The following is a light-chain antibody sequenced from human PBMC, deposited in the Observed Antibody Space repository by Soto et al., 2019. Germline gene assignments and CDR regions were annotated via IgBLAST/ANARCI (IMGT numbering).Light chain of an antibody. CDR3: QHYGRSPIT. Sequence: EIVLTQPPATLPLSPGERATLSCRARQSVNSRLARYQHKPGQAPRLLISGASSRATGIPDRFSGSGSATDFTLTISRLEPEDFALYYCQHYGRSPITFGQGTRLEIK. CDR2: GAS. J-gene: IGKJ5*01. CDR1: QSVNSR. V-gene: IGKV3-20*01.